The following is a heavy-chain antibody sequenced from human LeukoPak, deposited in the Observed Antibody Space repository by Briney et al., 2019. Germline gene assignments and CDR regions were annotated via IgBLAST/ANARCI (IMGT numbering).Heavy chain of an antibody. CDR1: GYTFTGYY. Sequence: GASVKVSCKASGYTFTGYYMHWVRQAPGQGLEWMGWINPNSGGTNYAQKFQGRVTMTRDTSISTAYMELSSLRSDDTAVYYCARPYGVNSWNAFDIWGQGTMVTVSS. J-gene: IGHJ3*02. CDR2: INPNSGGT. D-gene: IGHD4-23*01. CDR3: ARPYGVNSWNAFDI. V-gene: IGHV1-2*02.